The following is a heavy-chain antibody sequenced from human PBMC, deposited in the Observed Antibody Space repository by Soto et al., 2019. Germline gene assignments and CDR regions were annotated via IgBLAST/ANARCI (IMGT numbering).Heavy chain of an antibody. CDR3: ARASRDGYNYGDYYYYGMDV. J-gene: IGHJ6*02. D-gene: IGHD5-12*01. CDR1: GFTFSSYA. Sequence: GGSLRLSCAASGFTFSSYAMHWVRQAPGKGLEWVAVISYDGSNKYYADSVKGRFTISRDNSKNTLYLQMNSLRAEDTAVYYCARASRDGYNYGDYYYYGMDVWGQGTTVTVSS. CDR2: ISYDGSNK. V-gene: IGHV3-30-3*01.